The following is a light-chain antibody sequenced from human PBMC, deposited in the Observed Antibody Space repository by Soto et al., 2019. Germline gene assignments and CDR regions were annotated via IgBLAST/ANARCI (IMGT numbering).Light chain of an antibody. CDR2: GAS. Sequence: EIGMTQSPATLSVSPGERATLSCSASQSVSSDLAWYHQKPGQAPRLLIYGASTRATGIPARFSGSGSGTEFTLTINSLQSEDFAVYSCHQYGSSPWTFGQGTKVDIK. J-gene: IGKJ1*01. V-gene: IGKV3-15*01. CDR3: HQYGSSPWT. CDR1: QSVSSD.